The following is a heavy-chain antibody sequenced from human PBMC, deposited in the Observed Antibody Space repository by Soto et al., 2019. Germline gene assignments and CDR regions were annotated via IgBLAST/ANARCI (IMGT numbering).Heavy chain of an antibody. Sequence: QVQLQESGPGLVKPSETLSLTCTASGGSISSYYWSWIRQPPGKGLEWIGYIYYSGRTNYNPSLNSRVTIPVDKSKSQFYLKLSLVTAADTAVYYCARVRPGEASAGSREGYGGQGTLVTVSS. CDR2: IYYSGRT. CDR3: ARVRPGEASAGSREGY. V-gene: IGHV4-59*01. CDR1: GGSISSYY. D-gene: IGHD6-13*01. J-gene: IGHJ4*02.